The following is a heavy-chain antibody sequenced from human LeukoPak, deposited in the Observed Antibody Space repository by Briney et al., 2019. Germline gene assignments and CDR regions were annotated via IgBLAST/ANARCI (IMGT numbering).Heavy chain of an antibody. V-gene: IGHV3-21*01. CDR1: GFTFSSYE. Sequence: GGSLRLSCAASGFTFSSYEMNWVRQAPGKGLEWVSSISISSNYIYYADSVKGRFIISRDNAKNSLYLQVNSLRAEDTAVYYCARGSRFGVVGRDAFDIWGQGTVVTVSS. J-gene: IGHJ3*02. CDR2: ISISSNYI. CDR3: ARGSRFGVVGRDAFDI. D-gene: IGHD3-3*01.